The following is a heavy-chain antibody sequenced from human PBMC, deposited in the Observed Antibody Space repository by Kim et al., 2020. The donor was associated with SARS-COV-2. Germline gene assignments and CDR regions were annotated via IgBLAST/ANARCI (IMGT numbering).Heavy chain of an antibody. CDR3: AKEVGSWLYYYYYGMDV. J-gene: IGHJ6*02. D-gene: IGHD6-13*01. CDR1: GFTFSSYG. CDR2: ISYDGSNK. Sequence: GGSLRLSCAASGFTFSSYGMHWVRQAPGKGLEWVAGISYDGSNKYYADSVKGRFTISRDNSKNTLYLQMNSLRAEDTAVYYCAKEVGSWLYYYYYGMDVWGQGTTVTVSS. V-gene: IGHV3-30*18.